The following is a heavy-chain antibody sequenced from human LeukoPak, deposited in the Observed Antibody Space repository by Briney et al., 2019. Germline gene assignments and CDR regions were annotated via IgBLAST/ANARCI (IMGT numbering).Heavy chain of an antibody. V-gene: IGHV3-23*01. CDR3: AKRVSGTTFY. J-gene: IGHJ4*02. CDR2: ISGSGATT. D-gene: IGHD1-1*01. CDR1: GFTFSSYV. Sequence: GGSLRLSCAASGFTFSSYVMSWVRQAPGKGLEWVSAISGSGATTYYADSVKGRITISRDNSKNTLYLHMNSLRAEDTAVYYCAKRVSGTTFYWGQGTLVTVSS.